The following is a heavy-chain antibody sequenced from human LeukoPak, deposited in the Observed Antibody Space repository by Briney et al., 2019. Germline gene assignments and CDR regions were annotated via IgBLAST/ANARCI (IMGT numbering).Heavy chain of an antibody. D-gene: IGHD3/OR15-3a*01. J-gene: IGHJ6*03. CDR3: ARDRWTTPYMDV. V-gene: IGHV3-30*04. CDR2: ISYDGSNK. CDR1: GFTFSSYA. Sequence: GGSLRLSCAASGFTFSSYAMHWVRRAPGKGLEWVAVISYDGSNKYYADSVKGRFTISRDNSKNTLYLQMNSLRAEDTAVYYCARDRWTTPYMDVWGKGTTVTVSS.